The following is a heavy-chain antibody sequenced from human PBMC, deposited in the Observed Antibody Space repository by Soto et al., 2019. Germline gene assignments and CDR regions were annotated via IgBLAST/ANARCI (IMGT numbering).Heavy chain of an antibody. J-gene: IGHJ4*02. D-gene: IGHD3-3*01. CDR2: VHPGDSDT. V-gene: IGHV5-51*01. CDR3: GRVIGAERYWSGHCEF. Sequence: PGEALKISCKGSGYSFPNYYIAWVRQMPGKGLEWMGMVHPGDSDTRYSPSFQGQVALSADKSISTAYLQWSSLEASDTAMYYCGRVIGAERYWSGHCEFWGQGTLGSVCS. CDR1: GYSFPNYY.